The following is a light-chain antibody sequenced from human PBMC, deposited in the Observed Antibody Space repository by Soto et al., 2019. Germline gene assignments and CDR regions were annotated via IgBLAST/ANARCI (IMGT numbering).Light chain of an antibody. CDR2: DAS. V-gene: IGKV3-11*01. CDR3: QQRSNWPRGGT. Sequence: EIVLTQSPVTLSSSPGEKATLSCRASQSVSTYLAWYQQKPGQAPRLLISDASNRASGIPARFSGSGSGTDFTLTISSLEPEDFAVYYCQQRSNWPRGGTFGGGTKVEIK. CDR1: QSVSTY. J-gene: IGKJ4*01.